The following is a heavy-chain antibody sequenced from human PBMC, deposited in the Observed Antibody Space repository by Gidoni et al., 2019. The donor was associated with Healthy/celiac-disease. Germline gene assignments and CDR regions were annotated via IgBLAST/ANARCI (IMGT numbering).Heavy chain of an antibody. D-gene: IGHD1-20*01. CDR1: GFTFSDYY. CDR2: ISSSSSYT. Sequence: QVQLVESGGGLVKPGGSLRLSCAASGFTFSDYYMSWIRQAPGKGLEWVSYISSSSSYTNYADSVKGRFTISRDNAKNSLYLQMNSLRAEDTAVYYCARADNWNAYYYYGMDVWGQGTTVTVSS. J-gene: IGHJ6*02. CDR3: ARADNWNAYYYYGMDV. V-gene: IGHV3-11*06.